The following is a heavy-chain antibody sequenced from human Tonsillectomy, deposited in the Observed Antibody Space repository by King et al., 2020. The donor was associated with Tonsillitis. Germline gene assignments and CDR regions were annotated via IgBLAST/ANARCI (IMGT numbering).Heavy chain of an antibody. J-gene: IGHJ5*02. CDR2: IYYSEST. V-gene: IGHV4-61*01. CDR1: GGSVSSGSYY. CDR3: ARVYYDILTGYSPQGWLDP. Sequence: VQLQESGPGLVKPSETLSLTCTVSGGSVSSGSYYWSWIRQPPGKGLEWIGYIYYSESTNYNPSLKSRVTISLDTSKNQFSLKLSSVTAADTAVYYCARVYYDILTGYSPQGWLDPWGQGTLVTVSS. D-gene: IGHD3-9*01.